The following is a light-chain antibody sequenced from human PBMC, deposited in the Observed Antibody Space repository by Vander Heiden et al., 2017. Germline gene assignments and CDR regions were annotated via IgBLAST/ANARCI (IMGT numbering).Light chain of an antibody. CDR3: MQALQTPWT. J-gene: IGKJ2*02. CDR2: LGS. CDR1: QSILHSNGYNY. Sequence: DIVRTQSPLSLPVTVGEPASISCRSSQSILHSNGYNYLDWYLQKPGQSPQLLIYLGSNRASGVPDRFSGSGSGTDFTLKISRVEAEDVGVYYCMQALQTPWTFGQGTKLEIK. V-gene: IGKV2-28*01.